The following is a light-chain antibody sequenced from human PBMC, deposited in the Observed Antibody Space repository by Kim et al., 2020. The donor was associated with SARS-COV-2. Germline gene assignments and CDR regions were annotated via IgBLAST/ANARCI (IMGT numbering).Light chain of an antibody. CDR1: RSLLQSDGKSY. V-gene: IGKV2-28*01. CDR2: LGS. CDR3: MQVRETPLT. J-gene: IGKJ4*01. Sequence: DIVMTQSPVSLPVTPGEPASISCRSSRSLLQSDGKSYLDWYLQKPGQSPQLLIYLGSYRASGVPDRFTGSGSGTDFTLKISRVEAEDVGLYHCMQVRETPLTFGEGTKVDIK.